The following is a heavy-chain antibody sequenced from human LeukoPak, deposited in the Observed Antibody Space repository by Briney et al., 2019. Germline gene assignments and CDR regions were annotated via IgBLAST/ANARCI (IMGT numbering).Heavy chain of an antibody. CDR2: ISGSGGST. Sequence: GGSLRLSCVASGFTFSSYAMTWVRQAPGKGLEWVSGISGSGGSTYYADSVKGRFTISRDNSKNTLYVQMNSLRAEDTAVYYCAKSDYYDSSGYYYGSDYWGQGTLVTVSS. CDR3: AKSDYYDSSGYYYGSDY. V-gene: IGHV3-23*01. D-gene: IGHD3-22*01. CDR1: GFTFSSYA. J-gene: IGHJ4*02.